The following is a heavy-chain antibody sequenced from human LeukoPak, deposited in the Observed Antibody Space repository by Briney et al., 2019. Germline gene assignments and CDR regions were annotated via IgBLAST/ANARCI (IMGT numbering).Heavy chain of an antibody. CDR1: GFTFSSYS. V-gene: IGHV3-21*01. CDR3: ARAINYYDSSGLYYYFDY. CDR2: ISRGSDYI. D-gene: IGHD3-22*01. Sequence: GSLRLSCAASGFTFSSYSMNWVRQAPGKGLEWVSSISRGSDYIYYADSVKGRFTISRDNAKDSLYLQMNSLRAEDTAVYYCARAINYYDSSGLYYYFDYWGQGTLVTVSS. J-gene: IGHJ4*02.